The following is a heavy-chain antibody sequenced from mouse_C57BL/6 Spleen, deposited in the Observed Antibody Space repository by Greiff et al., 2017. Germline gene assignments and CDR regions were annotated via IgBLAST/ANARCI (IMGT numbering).Heavy chain of an antibody. CDR2: ISDGGSYT. J-gene: IGHJ1*03. V-gene: IGHV5-4*01. CDR3: ARDYYGSSRYFDV. D-gene: IGHD1-1*01. CDR1: GFTFSSYA. Sequence: EVKLVESGGGLVKPGGSLKLSCAASGFTFSSYAMSWVRQTPETRLEWVATISDGGSYTYYPDNVKGRFTISRDNAKNNLYLQMSHLKSEDTAMYYCARDYYGSSRYFDVWGTGTTVTVSS.